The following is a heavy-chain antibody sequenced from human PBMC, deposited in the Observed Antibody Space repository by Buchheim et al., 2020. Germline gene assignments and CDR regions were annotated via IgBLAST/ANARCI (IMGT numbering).Heavy chain of an antibody. CDR3: ATDVAAAWSGYYTFDY. V-gene: IGHV3-23*01. Sequence: EVQLLESGGGLVQPGGSLRLSCAASGFTFSSYAMSWVRQAPGKGLEWVSAISGSGGSTYYAGSVKGRFTISRDNSKNTLYLQMNSLRAEDTAVYYCATDVAAAWSGYYTFDYWGQGTL. D-gene: IGHD3-3*01. CDR2: ISGSGGST. CDR1: GFTFSSYA. J-gene: IGHJ4*02.